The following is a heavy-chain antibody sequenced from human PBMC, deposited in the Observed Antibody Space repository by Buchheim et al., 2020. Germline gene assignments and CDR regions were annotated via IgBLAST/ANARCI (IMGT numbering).Heavy chain of an antibody. CDR1: GFTFSSYG. D-gene: IGHD3-10*01. J-gene: IGHJ6*02. CDR2: IWYDGSNK. CDR3: ARVTPTTVTTLLWFGESPYGMDV. Sequence: QVQLVESGGGVVQPGRSLRLSCAASGFTFSSYGMHWVRQAPGKGLEWVAVIWYDGSNKYYADSVKGRFTISRDNSKNTLYLQMNSLRAEDTAVYYCARVTPTTVTTLLWFGESPYGMDVWGQGTT. V-gene: IGHV3-33*01.